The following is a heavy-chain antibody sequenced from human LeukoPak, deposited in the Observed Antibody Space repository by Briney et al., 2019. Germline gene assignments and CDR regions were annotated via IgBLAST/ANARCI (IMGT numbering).Heavy chain of an antibody. V-gene: IGHV3-23*01. D-gene: IGHD1-7*01. CDR2: ISGRGDVT. J-gene: IGHJ4*02. Sequence: GGSLRLSCAASGFSFAGSVMTWVRQAPGKGLEWVSLISGRGDVTYYADSVKGRFTISRDNPKNTLYLYLNSLGAEDSAEYSLAKRAYIEGGNSPYFDNWGQGTLATVSS. CDR1: GFSFAGSV. CDR3: AKRAYIEGGNSPYFDN.